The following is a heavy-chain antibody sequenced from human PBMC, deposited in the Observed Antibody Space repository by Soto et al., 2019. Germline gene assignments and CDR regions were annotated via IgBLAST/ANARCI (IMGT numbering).Heavy chain of an antibody. CDR2: IIPIFGTA. D-gene: IGHD3-22*01. J-gene: IGHJ3*02. CDR1: GGTFSSYA. V-gene: IGHV1-69*06. Sequence: SVKVSCKASGGTFSSYAISWVRQAPGQGLEWMGGIIPIFGTANYAQKFQGRVTITADKSTSTAYMELGSLRSEDTAVYYCATHHTLDYYDSSGYYGGGNAFDIWGQGTMVTVSS. CDR3: ATHHTLDYYDSSGYYGGGNAFDI.